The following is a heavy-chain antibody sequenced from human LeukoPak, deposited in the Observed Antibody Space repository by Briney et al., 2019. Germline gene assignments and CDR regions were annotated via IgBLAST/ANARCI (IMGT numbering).Heavy chain of an antibody. CDR2: ISSSSSYI. CDR3: ARVLRYFVLALISYCYYGMDV. D-gene: IGHD3-9*01. CDR1: GFTFSSYS. J-gene: IGHJ6*04. Sequence: GGSLRLSCAVSGFTFSSYSMNWVRQAPGKGLEWVSSISSSSSYIYYAHPVKGRFTISRDNAPNSLDLQMNSLRAEATAVYYCARVLRYFVLALISYCYYGMDVWGKGTTATVSS. V-gene: IGHV3-21*01.